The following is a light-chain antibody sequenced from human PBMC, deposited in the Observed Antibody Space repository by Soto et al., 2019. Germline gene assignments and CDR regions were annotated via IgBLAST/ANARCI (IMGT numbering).Light chain of an antibody. CDR2: AAS. CDR1: QGIAAY. CDR3: QQLHTYPLT. J-gene: IGKJ4*01. V-gene: IGKV1-9*01. Sequence: DIQLTQSPSFLSASVGDEVTITCRASQGIAAYLAWYQQKPGKAPDLLIYAASTLQGGVPSRFSGSASGTEFSLTISSLQPEDSATYYCQQLHTYPLTFGGGTRVEIK.